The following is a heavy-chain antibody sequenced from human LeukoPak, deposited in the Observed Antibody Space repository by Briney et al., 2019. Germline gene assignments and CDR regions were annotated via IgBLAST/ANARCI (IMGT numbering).Heavy chain of an antibody. CDR3: ARGSAAAKYYYHYYGMDV. D-gene: IGHD6-13*01. CDR2: ISYDGSNK. V-gene: IGHV3-30-3*01. CDR1: GFTFSSYA. J-gene: IGHJ6*02. Sequence: PGRSLRLSCAASGFTFSSYAMHWVRQAPGKGLEWVAVISYDGSNKYYADSVKGRFTISRDNSKNTLYLQMNSLRAEDTAVYYCARGSAAAKYYYHYYGMDVWGQGTTVTVSS.